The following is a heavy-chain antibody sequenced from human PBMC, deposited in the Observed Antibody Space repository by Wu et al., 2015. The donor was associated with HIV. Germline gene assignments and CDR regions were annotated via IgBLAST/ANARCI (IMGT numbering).Heavy chain of an antibody. CDR3: ARDVPVRITMIVVEPPGLDY. J-gene: IGHJ4*02. Sequence: QVQLVQSGAEVKKPGASVKVSCKASGYTFTSYGISWVRQAPGQGLEWMGWISAYNGNTNYAQKLQGRVTMTTDTSTSTAYMELRSLRSDDTAVYYCARDVPVRITMIVVEPPGLDYWGQGTLVTVSS. D-gene: IGHD3-22*01. V-gene: IGHV1-18*01. CDR2: ISAYNGNT. CDR1: GYTFTSYG.